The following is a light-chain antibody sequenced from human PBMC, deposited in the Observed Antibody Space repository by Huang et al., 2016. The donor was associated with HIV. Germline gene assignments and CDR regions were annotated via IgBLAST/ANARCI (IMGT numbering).Light chain of an antibody. V-gene: IGKV3-15*01. Sequence: ERVMTQSPATLSGAPGERVTLSCRASHSVSSNLAWYQQKPGQAPRLLIHGASTRATGIPARFSGSGSGTEFTLAISSLQSEDSGVYFCQQYDNWPLTFGQGTRLEMK. CDR3: QQYDNWPLT. CDR1: HSVSSN. CDR2: GAS. J-gene: IGKJ5*01.